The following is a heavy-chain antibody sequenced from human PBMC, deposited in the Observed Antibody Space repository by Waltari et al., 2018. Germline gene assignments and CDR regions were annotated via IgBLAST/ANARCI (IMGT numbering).Heavy chain of an antibody. V-gene: IGHV3-30*02. CDR1: GYTFTSYG. CDR3: AKGNRGITIFGVADHYYYGMDV. J-gene: IGHJ6*02. D-gene: IGHD3-3*01. CDR2: IRYDGSNK. Sequence: QVQLVQSGAEVKKPGASVKVSCKASGYTFTSYGMHWVRQAPGKGLEWVAFIRYDGSNKYYADSVKGRFTISRDNSKNTLYLQMNSLRAEDTAVYYCAKGNRGITIFGVADHYYYGMDVWGQGTTVTVSS.